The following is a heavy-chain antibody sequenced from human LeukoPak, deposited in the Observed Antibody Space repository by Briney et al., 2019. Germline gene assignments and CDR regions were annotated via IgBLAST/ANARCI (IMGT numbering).Heavy chain of an antibody. CDR2: IYYSGST. Sequence: SETLSLTCTVSGGSISSYYWSWIRQPPGKGLEWIGYIYYSGSTNYNPSLKSRVTISVDTSKNQFSLKLSSVTAADTGVYYCARLRPAPTYYFDYWGQGTLVTVSS. CDR3: ARLRPAPTYYFDY. CDR1: GGSISSYY. D-gene: IGHD2-2*01. J-gene: IGHJ4*02. V-gene: IGHV4-59*08.